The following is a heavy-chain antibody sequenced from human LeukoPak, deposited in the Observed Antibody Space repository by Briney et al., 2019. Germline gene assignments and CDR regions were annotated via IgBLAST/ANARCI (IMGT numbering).Heavy chain of an antibody. CDR3: AKDFFDSSSCYYFDY. CDR1: GFTFRTYA. Sequence: GGSLRLSCAASGFTFRTYAMSWVRQPPGKGVEWFSAISGSGGSTYYAESVKGRFTISRDNSKHTLYLEMNSLRAVDTAVYYCAKDFFDSSSCYYFDYWGQGTLVTVSS. V-gene: IGHV3-23*01. D-gene: IGHD2-2*01. J-gene: IGHJ4*02. CDR2: ISGSGGST.